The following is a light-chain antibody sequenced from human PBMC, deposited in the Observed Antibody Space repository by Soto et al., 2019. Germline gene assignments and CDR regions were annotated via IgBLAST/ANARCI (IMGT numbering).Light chain of an antibody. J-gene: IGLJ1*01. CDR2: EVS. Sequence: QSVLTQPASVSGSPGQSITISCTGTSSDVGSYNLVSWYLQHPGKAPKLMIYEVSKRPSGVSKRFSGSKSGNTASLTISGLQAEDEADYYCCSYAGSSTHYVFGTGTKLTVL. CDR1: SSDVGSYNL. CDR3: CSYAGSSTHYV. V-gene: IGLV2-23*02.